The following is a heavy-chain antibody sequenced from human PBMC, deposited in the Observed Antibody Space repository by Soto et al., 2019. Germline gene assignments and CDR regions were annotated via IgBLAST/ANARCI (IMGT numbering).Heavy chain of an antibody. CDR2: INNDGSST. J-gene: IGHJ6*04. Sequence: EVQLVESGGGLVQPGGSLRLSCAASGFSFRTYWMQWARQAPGKGLEWVARINNDGSSTDYADSVEVRFTISRDNAKDTLYLQRINLRAEDTATCDCEMGTMDVWGTGTTVTVSS. V-gene: IGHV3-74*01. CDR3: EMGTMDV. D-gene: IGHD7-27*01. CDR1: GFSFRTYW.